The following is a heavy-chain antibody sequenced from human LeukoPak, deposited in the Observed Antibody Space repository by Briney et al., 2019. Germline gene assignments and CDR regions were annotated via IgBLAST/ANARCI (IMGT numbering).Heavy chain of an antibody. Sequence: GRSLRLSCAASGFTFSSYAMHWVRQAPGKGLEWVAVISYDGSNKYYADSVKGRFTISRDNSKNTLYLQMNSLRAEDTAVYYCASGDSGSYYYCGMDVWGQGTTVTVSS. CDR2: ISYDGSNK. CDR1: GFTFSSYA. J-gene: IGHJ6*02. D-gene: IGHD1-26*01. V-gene: IGHV3-30-3*01. CDR3: ASGDSGSYYYCGMDV.